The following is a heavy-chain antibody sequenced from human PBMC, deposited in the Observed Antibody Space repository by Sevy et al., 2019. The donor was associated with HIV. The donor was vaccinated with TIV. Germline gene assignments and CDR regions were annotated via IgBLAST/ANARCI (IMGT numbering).Heavy chain of an antibody. D-gene: IGHD4-17*01. CDR2: ISHGGSYE. CDR1: GFAFRDSA. J-gene: IGHJ3*02. CDR3: ARMVSGGLRWELIKENAFEI. V-gene: IGHV3-30-3*01. Sequence: GGSLRLSCEASGFAFRDSAIHWVRQSPGKGLEWVALISHGGSYEYYVDSVKGRFTVSSDRSKNILYLQMDSLIAEDTAVYYCARMVSGGLRWELIKENAFEIWGQGTAVTVSS.